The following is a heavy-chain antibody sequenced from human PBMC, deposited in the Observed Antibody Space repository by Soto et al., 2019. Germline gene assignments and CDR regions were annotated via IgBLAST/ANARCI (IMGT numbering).Heavy chain of an antibody. D-gene: IGHD3-9*01. CDR3: ARGGPYYDILTGPDAFDI. Sequence: ALVKVSCKASGYTFTSYGISWVRQAPGQGLEWMGWISAYNGNTNYAQKLQGRVTMTTDTSTSTAYMELRSLRSDDTAVYYCARGGPYYDILTGPDAFDIWGQGTMVTVSS. CDR2: ISAYNGNT. V-gene: IGHV1-18*01. CDR1: GYTFTSYG. J-gene: IGHJ3*02.